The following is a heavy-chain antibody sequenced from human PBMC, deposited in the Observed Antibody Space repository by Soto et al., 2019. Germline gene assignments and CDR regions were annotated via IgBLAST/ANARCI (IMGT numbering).Heavy chain of an antibody. CDR3: ARGTYRSKTDFDY. D-gene: IGHD6-13*01. CDR2: ISSSSGTI. Sequence: VGSLRLSCAASGFTFSDYYMTWIRQAPGSGLEWVSYISSSSGTISYANSVKGRFTISRDNAQNSLYLQMASLRAEDTAVYYCARGTYRSKTDFDYWGQGTLVTVSS. V-gene: IGHV3-11*01. CDR1: GFTFSDYY. J-gene: IGHJ4*02.